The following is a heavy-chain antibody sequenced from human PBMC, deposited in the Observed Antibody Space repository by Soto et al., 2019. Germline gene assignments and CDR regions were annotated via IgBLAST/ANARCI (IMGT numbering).Heavy chain of an antibody. J-gene: IGHJ3*02. CDR2: IIPIFGTA. D-gene: IGHD3-16*02. CDR1: GGTFSSYA. Sequence: QVQLVQSGAEVKKPGSSVKVSCKASGGTFSSYAISWVRQAPGQGLEWMGGIIPIFGTANYAQKFQGRVTIIADESTSTAYMELSSLRSEDTDVYYCARAPYYDYVWGSYRYSVSDAFDIWGQGTMVTVSS. CDR3: ARAPYYDYVWGSYRYSVSDAFDI. V-gene: IGHV1-69*01.